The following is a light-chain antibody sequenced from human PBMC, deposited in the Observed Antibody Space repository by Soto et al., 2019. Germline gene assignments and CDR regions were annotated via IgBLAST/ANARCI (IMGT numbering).Light chain of an antibody. CDR3: QQYGNSPHRT. J-gene: IGKJ1*01. Sequence: EIVLTQSPGTLSLSPGEGATLSCRATQSVTSNYLAWYQQRPGQAPRLLIYGASTRATGIPDRFSGSGSGTDFTLTISRLEPEDFAMYYCQQYGNSPHRTFGQGTRVEMK. CDR2: GAS. V-gene: IGKV3-20*01. CDR1: QSVTSNY.